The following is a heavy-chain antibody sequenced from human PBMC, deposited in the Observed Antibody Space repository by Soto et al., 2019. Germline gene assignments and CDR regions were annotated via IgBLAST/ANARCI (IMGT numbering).Heavy chain of an antibody. CDR3: ARPTGTTDYYYYYGMDV. J-gene: IGHJ6*02. Sequence: EVQLLESGGGLVQPGGSLRLSCAASGFTFTSYAMSWVRQAPGKGLEWVSAISGSGGRTYYADSVKGRFTISRANSKNTLFLQMDILRAEDTAVYYCARPTGTTDYYYYYGMDVWGQGPTVTVSS. V-gene: IGHV3-23*01. CDR2: ISGSGGRT. D-gene: IGHD4-17*01. CDR1: GFTFTSYA.